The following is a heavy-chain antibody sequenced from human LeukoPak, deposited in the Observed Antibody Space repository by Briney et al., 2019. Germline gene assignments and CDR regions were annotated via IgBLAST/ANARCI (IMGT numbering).Heavy chain of an antibody. J-gene: IGHJ4*02. Sequence: PGRSLRLSCAASGFTFNHYAMTWVRQAPGKGLEWVSVIGSDGGGIQYADSVKGRFSISRDNSKNTLYLQMNSLRVEDTAVYYCAKYAPPTTVVTRFFDYWGQGTLVTVSS. CDR2: IGSDGGGI. D-gene: IGHD4-23*01. V-gene: IGHV3-23*01. CDR1: GFTFNHYA. CDR3: AKYAPPTTVVTRFFDY.